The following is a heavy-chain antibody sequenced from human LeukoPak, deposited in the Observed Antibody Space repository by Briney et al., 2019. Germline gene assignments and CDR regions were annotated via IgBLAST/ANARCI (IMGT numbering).Heavy chain of an antibody. CDR3: ARGPPYSGSSHFDY. J-gene: IGHJ4*02. V-gene: IGHV1-69*02. CDR1: GGTFSSYT. CDR2: IIPILGIA. D-gene: IGHD1-26*01. Sequence: SVKVSCKASGGTFSSYTISWVRQAPGQGLEWTGRIIPILGIANYAQKFQGRVTITADKSPSTAYMELSSLRSEDTAVYYCARGPPYSGSSHFDYWGQGTLVTVSS.